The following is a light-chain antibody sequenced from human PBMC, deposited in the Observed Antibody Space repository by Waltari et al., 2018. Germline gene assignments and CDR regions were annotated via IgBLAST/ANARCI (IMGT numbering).Light chain of an antibody. J-gene: IGKJ2*01. CDR3: QQYYSTPPT. CDR2: WAS. CDR1: QSVLYSSNNKTY. Sequence: DIVMTQSPDSLAVSLGERATINCKSSQSVLYSSNNKTYLALYQQKPGQPPKLLIYWASTRESGVPDRFSGSESGTDFTLTISSLQAEDVAVYYCQQYYSTPPTFGQGTKLEIK. V-gene: IGKV4-1*01.